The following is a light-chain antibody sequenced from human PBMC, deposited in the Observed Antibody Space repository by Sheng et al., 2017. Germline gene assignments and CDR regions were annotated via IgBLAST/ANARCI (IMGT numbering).Light chain of an antibody. CDR2: GAD. Sequence: EIVLTQSPGTLSVSPGERVTLSCRASQRVTSDFLAWFQQKPGRAPRLLIYGADRRATGIADRFSGRGSGTDFFLTISSLEPEDFAVYYCQQRTNWLWTFGQGTKVEIK. J-gene: IGKJ1*01. CDR3: QQRTNWLWT. CDR1: QRVTSDF. V-gene: IGKV3D-20*02.